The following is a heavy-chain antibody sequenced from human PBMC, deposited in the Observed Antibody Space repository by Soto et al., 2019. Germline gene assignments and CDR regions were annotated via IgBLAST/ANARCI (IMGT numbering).Heavy chain of an antibody. Sequence: ASVKVSCKASGYTFTGYYMHWVRQAPGQGLEWMGWINPNSGGTNYAQKFQGRVTMTRDTSISTAYMELSRLRSDGTAVYYCARVYSGYVIMVSPYYFDYWGQGTLVTVSS. CDR1: GYTFTGYY. D-gene: IGHD5-12*01. CDR2: INPNSGGT. V-gene: IGHV1-2*02. CDR3: ARVYSGYVIMVSPYYFDY. J-gene: IGHJ4*02.